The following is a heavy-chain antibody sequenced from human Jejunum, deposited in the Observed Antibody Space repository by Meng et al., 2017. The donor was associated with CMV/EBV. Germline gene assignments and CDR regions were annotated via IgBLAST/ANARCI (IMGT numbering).Heavy chain of an antibody. V-gene: IGHV3-23*01. Sequence: GLTFSTHALSWGRQAPGKGLEWISGISTGGGAIYYAKSVEGRFTVSRDNSKDTLYLQMNSLRAEDTAVYYCAKNYADIVIPAIDYWGQGTLVTVSS. CDR1: GLTFSTHA. J-gene: IGHJ4*02. CDR3: AKNYADIVIPAIDY. CDR2: ISTGGGAI. D-gene: IGHD5-12*01.